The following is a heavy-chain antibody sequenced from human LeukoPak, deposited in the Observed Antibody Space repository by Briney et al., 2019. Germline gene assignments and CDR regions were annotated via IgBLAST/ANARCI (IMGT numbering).Heavy chain of an antibody. V-gene: IGHV3-9*01. CDR3: ARDGDDSSGYYGDN. J-gene: IGHJ4*02. D-gene: IGHD3-22*01. CDR2: ISWNSDSI. CDR1: GFTFDDYA. Sequence: QPGRSLRLSCAASGFTFDDYAMHWVRQAPGKGLEWVSGISWNSDSIGYADSVKGRFTISRDNAKNSLYLQMNSLRVEDTAVYYCARDGDDSSGYYGDNWGQGILVTVSS.